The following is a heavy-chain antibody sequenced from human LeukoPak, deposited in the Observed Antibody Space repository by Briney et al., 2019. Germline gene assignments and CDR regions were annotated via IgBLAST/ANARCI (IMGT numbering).Heavy chain of an antibody. Sequence: PGGSLRLSCAASGFTFSSYWMSWVRQAPGKGLEWVANIKQDGSEKYYVDSVKGRFTISRDNAKNSLYLQMNSLRAEDTAVYYCASGWLVRKYYFDYWGQGTLVTVSS. V-gene: IGHV3-7*01. J-gene: IGHJ4*02. D-gene: IGHD6-19*01. CDR1: GFTFSSYW. CDR2: IKQDGSEK. CDR3: ASGWLVRKYYFDY.